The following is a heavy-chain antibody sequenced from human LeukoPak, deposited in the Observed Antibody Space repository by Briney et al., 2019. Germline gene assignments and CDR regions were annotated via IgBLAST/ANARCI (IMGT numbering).Heavy chain of an antibody. V-gene: IGHV1-8*01. CDR1: GYTFTSYD. CDR2: MNPNSGNT. D-gene: IGHD3-10*01. CDR3: ARTAAEWFGEFLYYSYGMDV. Sequence: GASVKVSCKASGYTFTSYDINWVRQATGQGLEWMGWMNPNSGNTGYAQKFQGRVTMTRNTSISTAYMELSSLRSEDTAVYYCARTAAEWFGEFLYYSYGMDVWGQGTTVTVSS. J-gene: IGHJ6*02.